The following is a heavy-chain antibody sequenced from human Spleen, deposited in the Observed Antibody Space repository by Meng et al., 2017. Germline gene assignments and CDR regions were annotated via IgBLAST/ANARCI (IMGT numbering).Heavy chain of an antibody. D-gene: IGHD3-16*01. CDR2: ITSSGSYI. Sequence: GESLKISCAASGFTFSSHTMNWVRQAPGKGLEWVSSITSSGSYIYYADSVKGRFTISRDNAQNSLFLQMNSLRAEDTAVYYCARDAIGGSLDYVWGTHSFAYWGQG. CDR1: GFTFSSHT. CDR3: ARDAIGGSLDYVWGTHSFAY. V-gene: IGHV3-21*01. J-gene: IGHJ4*01.